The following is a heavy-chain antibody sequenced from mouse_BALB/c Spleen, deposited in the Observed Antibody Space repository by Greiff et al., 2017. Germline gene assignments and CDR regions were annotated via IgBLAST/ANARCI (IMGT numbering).Heavy chain of an antibody. D-gene: IGHD2-2*01. CDR3: ARGGGLRRPFDY. CDR2: ISSGGST. V-gene: IGHV5-6-5*01. Sequence: EVQRVESGGGLVKPGGSLKLSCAASGFTFSSYAMSWVRQTPEQRLEWVASISSGGSTYYSDSVKGRFTISRDNARNILYLQMSSLRSEDTAMYYCARGGGLRRPFDYWGQGTTLTVSS. CDR1: GFTFSSYA. J-gene: IGHJ2*01.